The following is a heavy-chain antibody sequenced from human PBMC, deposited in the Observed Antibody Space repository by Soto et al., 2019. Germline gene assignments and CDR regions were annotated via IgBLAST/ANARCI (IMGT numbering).Heavy chain of an antibody. CDR3: EKDAGSVCSGGSCSFQAPDH. J-gene: IGHJ4*02. CDR2: ISGSRTTT. Sequence: GGSLRLSCAACGFTFSSYSMSWVRQAPWKGLEWVSAISGSRTTTAYAESVKGRFTISRDNSKNTLYLQMNSLRIDDTAIYYCEKDAGSVCSGGSCSFQAPDHFGQGTRVPVSS. D-gene: IGHD2-15*01. V-gene: IGHV3-23*01. CDR1: GFTFSSYS.